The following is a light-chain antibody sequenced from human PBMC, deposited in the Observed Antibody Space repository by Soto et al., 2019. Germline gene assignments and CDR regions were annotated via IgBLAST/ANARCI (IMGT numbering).Light chain of an antibody. J-gene: IGKJ1*01. Sequence: EIVLTQSPGTLSLSPGEGATLSCRASQSVSSNLAWYQQKPGQAPRVLIYGASNRATGIPARFSGSGSGTEFTLTISSLQSEDFAVYYCQQYKNWPLTFGQGTKVDIK. CDR1: QSVSSN. CDR2: GAS. V-gene: IGKV3-15*01. CDR3: QQYKNWPLT.